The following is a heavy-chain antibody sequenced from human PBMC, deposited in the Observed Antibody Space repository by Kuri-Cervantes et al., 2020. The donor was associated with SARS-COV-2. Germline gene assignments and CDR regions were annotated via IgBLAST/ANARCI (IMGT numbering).Heavy chain of an antibody. CDR2: INSDGSST. CDR3: ARDVTLGYCSGGSCYYYYGMDV. J-gene: IGHJ6*02. V-gene: IGHV3-74*01. CDR1: GFTFSSYW. D-gene: IGHD2-15*01. Sequence: GGSLRLSCAASGFTFSSYWMHWVRQAPGKGLVWVSRINSDGSSTSYADSVKGRFTISRDNAKNTLYLQMNSLRAEDTAVYYCARDVTLGYCSGGSCYYYYGMDVWGQGTTVTVSS.